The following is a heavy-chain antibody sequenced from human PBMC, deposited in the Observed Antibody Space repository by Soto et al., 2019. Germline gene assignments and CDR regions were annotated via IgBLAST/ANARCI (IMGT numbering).Heavy chain of an antibody. V-gene: IGHV3-23*01. Sequence: QPGGSLRLSCAASGFTFSSYVMTWVRQAPGKGLEWVSAISASGGSTYYADSVKGRFTISRDNSKNTLYLQMNTLRAEDTAVYYCAKDGFSNGDYAPSERYYYYGMDVWGQGTTVTV. CDR2: ISASGGST. D-gene: IGHD4-17*01. CDR1: GFTFSSYV. J-gene: IGHJ6*02. CDR3: AKDGFSNGDYAPSERYYYYGMDV.